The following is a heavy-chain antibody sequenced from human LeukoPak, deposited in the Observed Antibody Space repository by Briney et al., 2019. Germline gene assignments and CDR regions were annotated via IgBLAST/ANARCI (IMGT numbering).Heavy chain of an antibody. CDR1: GYTFTSYD. CDR2: MNPNSGNT. Sequence: ASVKVSCKASGYTFTSYDINWVRQATGQGLEWMGWMNPNSGNTGYAQKFQGRVTMTRNTSISTAYMELSSLRSEDTAVYYCARGLGYCNSYSCYGYYGMDGWGQGTKVNV. D-gene: IGHD2-2*01. J-gene: IGHJ6*02. CDR3: ARGLGYCNSYSCYGYYGMDG. V-gene: IGHV1-8*01.